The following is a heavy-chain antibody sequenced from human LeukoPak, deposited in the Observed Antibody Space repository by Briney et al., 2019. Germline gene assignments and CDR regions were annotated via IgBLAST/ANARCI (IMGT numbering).Heavy chain of an antibody. V-gene: IGHV3-7*01. CDR2: IKQDGSEK. D-gene: IGHD3-10*02. CDR1: GFTFDDYG. CDR3: AELGITMIGGV. Sequence: GGSLRLSCAASGFTFDDYGMSWVRQAPGKGLEWVANIKQDGSEKYYVDSVKGRFTISRDNAKSSLYLQMNSLRAKDTAVYYCAELGITMIGGVWGKGTTVTISS. J-gene: IGHJ6*04.